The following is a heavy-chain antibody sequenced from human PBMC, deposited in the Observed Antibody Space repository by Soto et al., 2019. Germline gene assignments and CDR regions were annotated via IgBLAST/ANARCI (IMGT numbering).Heavy chain of an antibody. D-gene: IGHD1-26*01. CDR2: IYRSGTT. J-gene: IGHJ4*02. Sequence: SETLSLTCVVSNFSISSGYYWGWIRQSPGKGLEWIASIYRSGTTSYNPPLKSRVTISVDPSKNQFSLMLTAVTAADTAVYYCARPHSGSYYSVLNYWGRGCLVSVS. CDR1: NFSISSGYY. CDR3: ARPHSGSYYSVLNY. V-gene: IGHV4-38-2*01.